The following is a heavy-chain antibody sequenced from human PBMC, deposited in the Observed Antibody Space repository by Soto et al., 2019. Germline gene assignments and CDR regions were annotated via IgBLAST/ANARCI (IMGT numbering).Heavy chain of an antibody. CDR2: ISSSSSSYI. CDR1: GFTFSSYS. V-gene: IGHV3-21*01. Sequence: GGSLRLSCAASGFTFSSYSMNCVRQAPGKGLEWVSSISSSSSSYIYYADSVKGRFTISRDNAKNSLYLQMNSLRAEDTAVYYCARCRARGTTMDYYGMDVWGQGTTVTVSS. D-gene: IGHD1-1*01. CDR3: ARCRARGTTMDYYGMDV. J-gene: IGHJ6*02.